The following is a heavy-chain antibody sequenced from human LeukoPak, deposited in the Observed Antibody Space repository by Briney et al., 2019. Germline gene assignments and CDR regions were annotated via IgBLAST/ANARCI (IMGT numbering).Heavy chain of an antibody. D-gene: IGHD5-18*01. Sequence: GGSLRLSCAASGFTVSSNYMSWVRQAPGKGLEWVSVIYSGGSTYYADSVKGRFTISRDNAKNTLYLQMNSLRAEDTAVYSCARGRDTAMDYWGQGTLVTVSS. V-gene: IGHV3-53*01. CDR2: IYSGGST. CDR1: GFTVSSNY. CDR3: ARGRDTAMDY. J-gene: IGHJ4*02.